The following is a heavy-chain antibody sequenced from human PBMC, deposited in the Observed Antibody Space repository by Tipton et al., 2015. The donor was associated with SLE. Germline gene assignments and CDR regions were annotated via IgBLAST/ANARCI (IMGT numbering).Heavy chain of an antibody. D-gene: IGHD1-1*01. J-gene: IGHJ4*02. CDR1: GDSISSYY. CDR2: IDHGGST. Sequence: TLSLTCTVSGDSISSYYWNWIRQAPGKGLEWIGEIDHGGSTNYRPSLESRVTISLDPSKNQFSLTLSSVTAADTAVYYCARLGHFHWNDIHFRVLRGRIDSWGQGTLVTVSP. V-gene: IGHV4-34*01. CDR3: ARLGHFHWNDIHFRVLRGRIDS.